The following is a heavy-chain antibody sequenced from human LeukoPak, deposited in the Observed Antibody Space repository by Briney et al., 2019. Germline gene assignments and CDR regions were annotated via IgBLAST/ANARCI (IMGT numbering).Heavy chain of an antibody. CDR2: IYYSGST. CDR3: ARGDRYVYGMDV. J-gene: IGHJ6*04. V-gene: IGHV4-30-4*01. D-gene: IGHD3-16*01. Sequence: SQTLSLTCTVSGGPISSGDYYWSWIRQPPGKGLEWIGYIYYSGSTYYNPSLKSRVTISVDTSKNQFSLKLSSVTAADTAVYYCARGDRYVYGMDVWGKGTTVTVSS. CDR1: GGPISSGDYY.